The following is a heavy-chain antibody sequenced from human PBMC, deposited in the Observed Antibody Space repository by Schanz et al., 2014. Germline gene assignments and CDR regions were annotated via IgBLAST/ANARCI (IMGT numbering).Heavy chain of an antibody. CDR1: GFTFSTYW. D-gene: IGHD6-6*01. Sequence: EVQLVESGGGLVQPGGSLRLSCAASGFTFSTYWMHWVRQAPGKGLVWVSHINSDGTTTTYADSVKGRFTISRDNAKNSLYLQMNSLRAEDTAVYYCVPMSIAAHWGQGTTATVSS. V-gene: IGHV3-74*01. J-gene: IGHJ6*02. CDR2: INSDGTTT. CDR3: VPMSIAAH.